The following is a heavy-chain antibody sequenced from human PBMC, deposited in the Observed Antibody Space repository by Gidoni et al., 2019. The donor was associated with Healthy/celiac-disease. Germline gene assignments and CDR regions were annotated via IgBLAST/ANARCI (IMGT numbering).Heavy chain of an antibody. V-gene: IGHV3-15*01. D-gene: IGHD2-2*01. CDR1: GFTFRNAW. CDR2: IKSKTDGGTT. Sequence: EVQLVESGGGLVKPGGSVRLSCAASGFTFRNAWMRWVRQAPGKGLEWVGRIKSKTDGGTTDYAAPGKGRFTISRDDSKNTLYLQMNSLKTEDTAVYYCTTAVSRYCSSTSCLGFDYWGQGTLVTVSS. CDR3: TTAVSRYCSSTSCLGFDY. J-gene: IGHJ4*02.